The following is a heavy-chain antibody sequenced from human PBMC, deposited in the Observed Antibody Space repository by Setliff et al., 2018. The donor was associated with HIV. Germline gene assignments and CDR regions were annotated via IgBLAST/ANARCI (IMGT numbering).Heavy chain of an antibody. V-gene: IGHV3-49*04. D-gene: IGHD2-21*01. CDR1: GFTFGDSA. CDR3: TKLVVRYFYAMDV. CDR2: IRSEEYGGTT. J-gene: IGHJ6*01. Sequence: QTLSLSCATSGFTFGDSAISWVRQAPGKGLEWVGFIRSEEYGGTTEFAASVKDRFTISRDDSRNIAYLQMNSLKTEDTAVYYCTKLVVRYFYAMDVWGQGTTVTVSS.